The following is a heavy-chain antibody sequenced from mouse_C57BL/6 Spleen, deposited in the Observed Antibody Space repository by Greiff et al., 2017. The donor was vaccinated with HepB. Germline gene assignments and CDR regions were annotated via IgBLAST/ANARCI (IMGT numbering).Heavy chain of an antibody. J-gene: IGHJ4*01. V-gene: IGHV1-64*01. Sequence: VQLQQPGAELVKPGASVKLSCKASGYTFTSYWMHWVKQRPGQGLEWIGMIHPNSGSTNYNEKFKSKATLTVDKSSSTAYMQLSSLTSEDSAVYYCASPYGYDGGYAMDYWGQGTSVTVSS. CDR2: IHPNSGST. D-gene: IGHD2-2*01. CDR3: ASPYGYDGGYAMDY. CDR1: GYTFTSYW.